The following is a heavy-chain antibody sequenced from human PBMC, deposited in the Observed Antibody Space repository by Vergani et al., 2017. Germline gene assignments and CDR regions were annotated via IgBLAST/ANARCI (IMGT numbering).Heavy chain of an antibody. CDR2: MNPRSGET. J-gene: IGHJ1*01. CDR1: GYNFGSFD. V-gene: IGHV1-8*01. D-gene: IGHD3-16*01. Sequence: QGQMEQSGPEVKKPGASVKVSCVASGYNFGSFDIGWVRETPGQGLEWMGWMNPRSGETNYAPKFRGRISMTTDFDNTEFLELASLRSEDTAIYYCARTGLTSYYYVTWGQGTLVTVSS. CDR3: ARTGLTSYYYVT.